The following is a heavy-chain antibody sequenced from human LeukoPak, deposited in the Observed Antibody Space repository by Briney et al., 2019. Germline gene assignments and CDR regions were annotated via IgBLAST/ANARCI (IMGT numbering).Heavy chain of an antibody. J-gene: IGHJ4*02. CDR2: INLSGST. CDR1: GGSFSGYY. D-gene: IGHD3-9*01. CDR3: ARSGPDYDTLTGHYSGFDY. Sequence: SETLSLTCAVYGGSFSGYYWSCIRQPPGKGLEWIGEINLSGSTNYNPSLQSRVTISVDTSKTQFSLKLGSVTAADTAVYYCARSGPDYDTLTGHYSGFDYWGQGTLVSVSS. V-gene: IGHV4-34*01.